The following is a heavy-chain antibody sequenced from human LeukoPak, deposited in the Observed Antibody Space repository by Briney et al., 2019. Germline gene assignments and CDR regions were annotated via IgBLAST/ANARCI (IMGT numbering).Heavy chain of an antibody. V-gene: IGHV3-23*01. J-gene: IGHJ4*02. CDR1: GFTFSSYP. D-gene: IGHD3-10*01. Sequence: PGGSLRLSCAASGFTFSSYPVSWVRQAPGKGLEWVSTIGKGRGNTYYADSVKGRFTISKDNSKNTLFLQMNSLRAEDTAVYYCANAVRGASYFDYWGQGTLVSVSS. CDR3: ANAVRGASYFDY. CDR2: IGKGRGNT.